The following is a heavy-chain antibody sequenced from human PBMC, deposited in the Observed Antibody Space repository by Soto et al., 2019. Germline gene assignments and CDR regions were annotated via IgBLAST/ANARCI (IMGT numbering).Heavy chain of an antibody. CDR2: ISSSGSST. D-gene: IGHD3-3*01. CDR1: GFNFTNYW. Sequence: PGGSMRLSSEAAGFNFTNYWMTWVRQDTGQGLEWVSAISSSGSSTYYADSVKGRFTISRDNSKNTLYLQMNSLRAEDTAVYYCAKVMDSLRFLESGMDVWGQGTTVTVSS. V-gene: IGHV3-23*01. J-gene: IGHJ6*02. CDR3: AKVMDSLRFLESGMDV.